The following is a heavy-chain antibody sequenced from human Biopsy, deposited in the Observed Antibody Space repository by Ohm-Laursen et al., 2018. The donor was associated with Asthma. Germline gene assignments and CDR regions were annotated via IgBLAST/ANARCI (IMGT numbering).Heavy chain of an antibody. Sequence: SLRLSCAASGFMFRSFGMHWVRQAPGKGLEWVAVISYDGNHKFYEDSVKGRSTISRDNSKNTLYLQMNSLTPDDTAVYFCARDFLGISGTIYWYDWWGQGTLVTVSS. J-gene: IGHJ4*02. CDR2: ISYDGNHK. CDR3: ARDFLGISGTIYWYDW. V-gene: IGHV3-30*03. CDR1: GFMFRSFG. D-gene: IGHD1-7*01.